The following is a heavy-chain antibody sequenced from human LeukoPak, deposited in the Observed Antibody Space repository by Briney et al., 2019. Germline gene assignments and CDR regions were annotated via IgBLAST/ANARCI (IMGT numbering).Heavy chain of an antibody. CDR2: ISAYNGNT. D-gene: IGHD5-24*01. V-gene: IGHV1-18*01. Sequence: GASVKVSCKASGYTSTSYGISWVRQAPGQGLEWMGWISAYNGNTNYAQKLQGRVTMTTDTSTSTAYMELRSLRSDDTAVYYCARGRGQRLDGYNFDGAFDTWGQGTMVTVSS. CDR1: GYTSTSYG. CDR3: ARGRGQRLDGYNFDGAFDT. J-gene: IGHJ3*02.